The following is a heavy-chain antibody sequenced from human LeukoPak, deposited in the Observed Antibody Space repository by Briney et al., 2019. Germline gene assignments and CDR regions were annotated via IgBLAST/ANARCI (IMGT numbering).Heavy chain of an antibody. Sequence: PGGSLRLSCAASGFTFSSYSMNWVRQAPGKGLEWVSYISSSNSTIYYADSVRGRFTISRDNAKNSMYLQMNSLKAEDTAVYYCVGCSGGTCSDFDYWGRGTLVTVSS. CDR1: GFTFSSYS. V-gene: IGHV3-48*04. CDR2: ISSSNSTI. CDR3: VGCSGGTCSDFDY. D-gene: IGHD2-15*01. J-gene: IGHJ4*02.